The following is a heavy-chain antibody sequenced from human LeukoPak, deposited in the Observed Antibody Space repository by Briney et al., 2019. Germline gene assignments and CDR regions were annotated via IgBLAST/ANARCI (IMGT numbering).Heavy chain of an antibody. J-gene: IGHJ4*02. Sequence: ASVKVSCKASGYTFTNFYIHWVRQAPGQGLEWMGMINPSGGSPSYAQTFQGRVTTTRDTSTSTVHMELSSLRSEDTALYYCARGYCSSTNCLPGGYWGQGTLVTVSS. CDR2: INPSGGSP. V-gene: IGHV1-46*01. D-gene: IGHD2-2*01. CDR1: GYTFTNFY. CDR3: ARGYCSSTNCLPGGY.